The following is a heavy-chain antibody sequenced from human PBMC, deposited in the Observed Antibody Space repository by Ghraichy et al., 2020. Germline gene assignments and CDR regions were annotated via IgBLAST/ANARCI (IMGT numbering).Heavy chain of an antibody. CDR1: GFTFSSYG. CDR2: ISYDGSNK. D-gene: IGHD3-22*01. Sequence: GESLNISCAASGFTFSSYGMHWVRQAPGKGLEWVAVISYDGSNKYYADSVKGRFTISRDNSKNTLYLQMNSLRAEDTAVYYCAKDYYDTSGGAFDIWGQGTMVTVSS. J-gene: IGHJ3*02. CDR3: AKDYYDTSGGAFDI. V-gene: IGHV3-30*18.